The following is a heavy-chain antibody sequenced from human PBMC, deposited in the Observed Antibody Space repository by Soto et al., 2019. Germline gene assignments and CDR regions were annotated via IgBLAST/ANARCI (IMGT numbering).Heavy chain of an antibody. CDR2: ISSSSSYI. CDR1: GFTFSSYS. D-gene: IGHD2-2*01. V-gene: IGHV3-21*01. Sequence: EVQLVESGGGLVKPGGSLRLSCAASGFTFSSYSMNWVRQAPGKGLEWVSSISSSSSYIYYADSVKGRFTISRDDAKNSVYLQINSLRAEDTAVYYCARESLDCSSTSCYAYGDYFDAFDIWGQGTMVTVSS. CDR3: ARESLDCSSTSCYAYGDYFDAFDI. J-gene: IGHJ3*02.